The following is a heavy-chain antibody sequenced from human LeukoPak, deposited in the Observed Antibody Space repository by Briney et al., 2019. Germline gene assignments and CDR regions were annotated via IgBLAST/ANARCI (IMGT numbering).Heavy chain of an antibody. Sequence: ASETLSLTCTVSGGSISSSSYYWGWIRQPPGKGLEWIGSIYYSGSTYYNPSLKSRVTISVDTSKNQFSLKLSSVTAADTAVYYCARHAFSGITMIVVVIPPYFDYWGQGTWSPSPQ. CDR1: GGSISSSSYY. D-gene: IGHD3-22*01. V-gene: IGHV4-39*01. CDR3: ARHAFSGITMIVVVIPPYFDY. J-gene: IGHJ4*02. CDR2: IYYSGST.